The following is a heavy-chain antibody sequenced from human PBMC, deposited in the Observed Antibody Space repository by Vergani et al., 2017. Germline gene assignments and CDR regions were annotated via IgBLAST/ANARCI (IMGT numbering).Heavy chain of an antibody. D-gene: IGHD6-6*01. J-gene: IGHJ6*03. CDR3: ARDYSSSSGGRWDYYYMDV. CDR2: IIPIFGTA. V-gene: IGHV1-69*01. Sequence: QVQLVQSGAEVKKPGSSVKVSCKASGGTFSSYAISWVRQAPGQGLEWMGGIIPIFGTANYAQKFQGRVTITADESTSTAYMELSSLRSEDTAVYYCARDYSSSSGGRWDYYYMDVWGKGTTVTVSS. CDR1: GGTFSSYA.